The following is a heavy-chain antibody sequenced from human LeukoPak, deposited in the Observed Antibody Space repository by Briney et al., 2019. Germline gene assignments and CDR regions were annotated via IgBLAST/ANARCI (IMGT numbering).Heavy chain of an antibody. CDR2: ISAYNGNT. Sequence: ASVKVSCKASGYTFTSYGISWVRQAPGQGLEWMGWISAYNGNTNYAQKLQGRVTVTTDTSTSTAYMELRSLRSDDTAVYYCARDYGPPLLWFGELSLNAFDIWGQGTMVTVSS. V-gene: IGHV1-18*01. CDR3: ARDYGPPLLWFGELSLNAFDI. CDR1: GYTFTSYG. D-gene: IGHD3-10*01. J-gene: IGHJ3*02.